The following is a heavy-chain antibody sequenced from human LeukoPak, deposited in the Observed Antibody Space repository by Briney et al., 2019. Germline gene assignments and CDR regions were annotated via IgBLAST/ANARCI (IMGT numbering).Heavy chain of an antibody. D-gene: IGHD3-22*01. CDR1: GFTFSSYE. CDR3: ARGYYYDASPVG. J-gene: IGHJ4*02. CDR2: ITSSGSTM. V-gene: IGHV3-48*03. Sequence: GGSLRLSCAASGFTFSSYEMNWVRQAPGKGLEWVSYITSSGSTMYYADSVKGRFTISRDNAKNSLYLQMNSLRAEDTAVYYCARGYYYDASPVGGGQGTLVTVSS.